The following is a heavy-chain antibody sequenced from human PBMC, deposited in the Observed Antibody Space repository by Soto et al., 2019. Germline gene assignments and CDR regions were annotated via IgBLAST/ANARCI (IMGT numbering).Heavy chain of an antibody. J-gene: IGHJ4*02. Sequence: ASVKVSCKASGYTFTSYGISWVRQAPGQGLEWMGWISTFHGNTNYAQKFQGSVTMTTDTSTSTAYMELRSLTSDDTAINYCARDTHDTTGYPLDYWGQGTLVTVSS. D-gene: IGHD3-22*01. V-gene: IGHV1-18*04. CDR1: GYTFTSYG. CDR2: ISTFHGNT. CDR3: ARDTHDTTGYPLDY.